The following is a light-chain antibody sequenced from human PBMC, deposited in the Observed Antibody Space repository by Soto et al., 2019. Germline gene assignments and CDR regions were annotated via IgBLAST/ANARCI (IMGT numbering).Light chain of an antibody. CDR2: DVT. V-gene: IGLV2-14*03. CDR3: TSYRRSTTLV. J-gene: IGLJ2*01. Sequence: QSVLTQPASVSGSPGQSITISCTGTSSDVGSYNYVSWYRQYTGKAPKLLIYDVTNWPSGVSNRFSGSKSGNTASLTISGLQAEDEADYYCTSYRRSTTLVFGGGTKLTVL. CDR1: SSDVGSYNY.